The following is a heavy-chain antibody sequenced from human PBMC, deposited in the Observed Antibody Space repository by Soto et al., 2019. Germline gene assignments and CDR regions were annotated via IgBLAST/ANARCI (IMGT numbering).Heavy chain of an antibody. Sequence: GGSLRLSCASSVFTFSAYAMHCVRQAPGKWLEWVALISYEGGTKYYTDSVQGRFTVSRENRKNTLYLQMSSLRIEDTAVYYCATVGGTYAFDILGQGTVVTLSS. D-gene: IGHD1-7*01. CDR1: VFTFSAYA. V-gene: IGHV3-30-3*01. CDR3: ATVGGTYAFDI. J-gene: IGHJ3*02. CDR2: ISYEGGTK.